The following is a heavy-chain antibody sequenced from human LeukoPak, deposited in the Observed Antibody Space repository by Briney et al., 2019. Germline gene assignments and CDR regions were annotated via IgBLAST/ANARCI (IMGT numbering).Heavy chain of an antibody. CDR2: FKTKYNQV. V-gene: IGHV3-23*05. CDR3: ARDRHRSRWYYFDY. J-gene: IGHJ4*02. D-gene: IGHD6-13*01. CDR1: GFTFSDYA. Sequence: GGSLRLSCVASGFTFSDYAMNWVRQAPGKGLEWVSTFKTKYNQVYYAESVRGRFTISTDNSKNTVYLQMNSLRAEDTALYYCARDRHRSRWYYFDYWGQGTLVTVSS.